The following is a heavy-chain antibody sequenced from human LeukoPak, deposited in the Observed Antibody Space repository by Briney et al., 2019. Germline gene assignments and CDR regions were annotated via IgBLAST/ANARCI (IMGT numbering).Heavy chain of an antibody. CDR3: ARGRYTYGNAFDY. CDR1: GYTITNNY. V-gene: IGHV1-46*01. D-gene: IGHD5-18*01. J-gene: IGHJ4*02. Sequence: GASVKVSCKASGYTITNNYMHWVRQAPGQGLEWMGVINPSGTGTSYAQKFQGRITMSRDTSKNQFSLKLSSVTAADTAVYYCARGRYTYGNAFDYWGQGTLVTASS. CDR2: INPSGTGT.